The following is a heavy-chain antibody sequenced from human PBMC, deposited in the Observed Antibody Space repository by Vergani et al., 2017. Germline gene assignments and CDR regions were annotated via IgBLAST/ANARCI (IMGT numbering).Heavy chain of an antibody. CDR2: IYYSGST. Sequence: QLPLQESGPGLVKPSATLSLTCSVSGASIRSSNYYWGWIRQPPGKGLEWIASIYYSGSTYYNPSLKSRVTISVDTSKNQFSLKLSSVTAAATAVYFCARHSTVEWLVKLGWIDPWGQGILVTVSS. D-gene: IGHD6-19*01. V-gene: IGHV4-39*01. J-gene: IGHJ5*02. CDR1: GASIRSSNYY. CDR3: ARHSTVEWLVKLGWIDP.